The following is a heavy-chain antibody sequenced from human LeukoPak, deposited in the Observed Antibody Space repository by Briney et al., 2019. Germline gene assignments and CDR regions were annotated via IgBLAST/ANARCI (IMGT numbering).Heavy chain of an antibody. J-gene: IGHJ4*02. Sequence: PGRSLRLSCAASGFTFSSYGMHWVRQAPGKGLEWVAVISYDGSNKYYADSVKGRFTISRDNSKNTLYLQMNSLRAEDTAVYYCAKDLTPLQGSSLFDYWGQGTLVTVSS. V-gene: IGHV3-30*18. CDR3: AKDLTPLQGSSLFDY. D-gene: IGHD6-13*01. CDR2: ISYDGSNK. CDR1: GFTFSSYG.